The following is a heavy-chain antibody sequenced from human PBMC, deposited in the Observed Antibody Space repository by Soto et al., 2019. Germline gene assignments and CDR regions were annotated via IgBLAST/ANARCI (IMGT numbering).Heavy chain of an antibody. CDR3: ARAGWYRFDY. CDR1: GFTFSNYW. Sequence: GGSLRLSCAASGFTFSNYWVHWVRQAPGKGLMWVSRINSDGTTINYADSVEGRFTISRDNAKNTLFLQMNSLRVEDTAVYYCARAGWYRFDYWGQGTLVTSPQ. V-gene: IGHV3-74*01. J-gene: IGHJ4*02. D-gene: IGHD6-19*01. CDR2: INSDGTTI.